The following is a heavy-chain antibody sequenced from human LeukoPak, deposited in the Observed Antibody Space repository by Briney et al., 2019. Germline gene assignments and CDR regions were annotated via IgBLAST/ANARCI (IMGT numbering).Heavy chain of an antibody. Sequence: GASVKVSCKASGYTFTGYYMHWVRQAPGQGLEWMGWINPNSGVTNYAQKFQGRVTMTRDTSISTAYMELSRLRSDDTAVYYCARDRDSSGYYYFHYYMDVWGKGTTVTVSS. CDR3: ARDRDSSGYYYFHYYMDV. V-gene: IGHV1-2*02. J-gene: IGHJ6*03. CDR2: INPNSGVT. CDR1: GYTFTGYY. D-gene: IGHD3-22*01.